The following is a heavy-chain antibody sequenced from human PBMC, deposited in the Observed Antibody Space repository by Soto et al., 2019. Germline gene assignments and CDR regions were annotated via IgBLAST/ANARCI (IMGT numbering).Heavy chain of an antibody. D-gene: IGHD3-22*01. J-gene: IGHJ4*02. CDR1: GGSFSGYY. Sequence: SETLSLTCTVYGGSFSGYYWGWIRQPPGKGLEWIATVHYSGSTYYTPSLKSRVTISADTSKNQFSLRLNSVTAADTAVYYCARQHYYDSSGYYTWNWGQGTLVTVSS. CDR2: VHYSGST. V-gene: IGHV4-39*01. CDR3: ARQHYYDSSGYYTWN.